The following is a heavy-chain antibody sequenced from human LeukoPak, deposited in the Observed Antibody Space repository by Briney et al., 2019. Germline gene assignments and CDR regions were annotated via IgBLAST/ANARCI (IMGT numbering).Heavy chain of an antibody. D-gene: IGHD4-23*01. CDR2: INHSGST. CDR1: GGSFSGYY. Sequence: SETLSLTCAVYGGSFSGYYWSWIRQPPGKGLEWIGEINHSGSTNYNPSLKSQVTISVDTSKNQFSLKLSSVTAADTAVYYCARASPYGGNSTFYFDYWGQGTLVTVSS. J-gene: IGHJ4*02. V-gene: IGHV4-34*01. CDR3: ARASPYGGNSTFYFDY.